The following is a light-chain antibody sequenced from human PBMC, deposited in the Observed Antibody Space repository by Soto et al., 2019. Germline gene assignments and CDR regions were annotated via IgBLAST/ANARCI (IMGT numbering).Light chain of an antibody. V-gene: IGKV3-20*01. CDR3: QQYSSSPRT. J-gene: IGKJ2*01. CDR2: GAS. CDR1: QSVSSTY. Sequence: EIVLTQSPGTLSLSPGERATLSCRASQSVSSTYLAWYQQKPGPAPRLLIDGASSRANASPDRFSGSGSGTHFSPTISRLEPEDFAVYYYQQYSSSPRTFGQGTKLEIK.